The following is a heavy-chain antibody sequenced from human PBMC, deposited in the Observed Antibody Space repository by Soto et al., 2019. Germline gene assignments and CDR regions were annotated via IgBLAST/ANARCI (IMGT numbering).Heavy chain of an antibody. J-gene: IGHJ4*02. CDR2: FYYSENT. CDR1: GGSISSKSYS. Sequence: SETLSLTCSVSGGSISSKSYSWGWIRQPPGKGLEWIGTFYYSENTYYNPSLKSRVTISVDTSKNQFSLKLSSVTAADTAVYYCASGREGYSYAGFGYWGQGTLVTVSS. CDR3: ASGREGYSYAGFGY. V-gene: IGHV4-39*01. D-gene: IGHD4-4*01.